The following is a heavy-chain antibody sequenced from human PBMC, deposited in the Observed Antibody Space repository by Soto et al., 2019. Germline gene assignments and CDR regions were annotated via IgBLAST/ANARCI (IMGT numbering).Heavy chain of an antibody. CDR3: ARDLPPVDY. Sequence: QVQLVQSGAEVKKPGASVKVSCKASVYTFSSYFISWVRQAPGQGLEWMGWISAYNGNTNYAQNLQGRVTMTTDTSTRTAYMELRSLRSYDTAVYYCARDLPPVDYWGQGTLVTVSS. CDR2: ISAYNGNT. J-gene: IGHJ4*02. CDR1: VYTFSSYF. V-gene: IGHV1-18*01.